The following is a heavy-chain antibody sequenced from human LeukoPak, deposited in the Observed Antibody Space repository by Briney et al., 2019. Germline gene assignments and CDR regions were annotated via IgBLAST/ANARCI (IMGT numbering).Heavy chain of an antibody. CDR3: TTARSYYGMDV. V-gene: IGHV3-15*01. CDR1: GDTFSNAW. Sequence: GSLRLSCAASGDTFSNAWTSWGRQAPGKGLEWVGRIQSKADGGTAGSAAPVKGRFTISRDDSKNTLYPEMNNLKTDDSAVYYCTTARSYYGMDVWGQGTTVTVSS. CDR2: IQSKADGGTA. J-gene: IGHJ6*02.